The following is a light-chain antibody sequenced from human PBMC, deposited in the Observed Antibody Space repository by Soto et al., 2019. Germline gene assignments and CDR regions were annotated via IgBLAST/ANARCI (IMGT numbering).Light chain of an antibody. Sequence: QPVLTQSSSASASLGSSVKLTCALSSGHGSYIIAWHQQQPGKAPRYLMKLEGSGSYNKGSGVPDRFSGSSSGTDRYLTISNLQSVDEADYYCETGDRNTRVFGTGTKVTDL. CDR1: SGHGSYI. J-gene: IGLJ1*01. CDR3: ETGDRNTRV. V-gene: IGLV4-60*03. CDR2: LEGSGSY.